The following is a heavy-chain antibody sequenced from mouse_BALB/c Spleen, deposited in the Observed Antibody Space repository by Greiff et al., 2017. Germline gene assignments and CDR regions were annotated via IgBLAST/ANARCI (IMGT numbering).Heavy chain of an antibody. D-gene: IGHD2-3*01. CDR1: GYTFTSYW. CDR2: INPSTGYT. J-gene: IGHJ2*01. Sequence: QVQLQQSGAELAKPGASVKMSCKASGYTFTSYWMHWVKQRPGQGLEWIGYINPSTGYTEYNQKFKDKATLTADKSSSTAYMQLSSLTSEDSAVYYCAIGGWLLRGYFDYWGQGTTLTVSS. CDR3: AIGGWLLRGYFDY. V-gene: IGHV1-7*01.